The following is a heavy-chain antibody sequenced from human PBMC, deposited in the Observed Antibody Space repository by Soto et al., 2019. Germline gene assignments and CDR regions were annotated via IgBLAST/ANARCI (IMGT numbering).Heavy chain of an antibody. J-gene: IGHJ4*02. CDR2: IYYSGST. V-gene: IGHV4-39*01. Sequence: SETLSLTCTVSGGSISSSSYYWGWIRQPPGKGLEWIGSIYYSGSTYYNPSLKSRVTISVDTSKNQFSLKLSSVTAADTAVYYCARGGRVFGKLVPAAMQGFDYWGQGTLVTVS. D-gene: IGHD2-2*01. CDR3: ARGGRVFGKLVPAAMQGFDY. CDR1: GGSISSSSYY.